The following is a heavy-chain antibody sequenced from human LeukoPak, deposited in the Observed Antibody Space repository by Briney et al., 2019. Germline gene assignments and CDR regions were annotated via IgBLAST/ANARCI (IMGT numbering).Heavy chain of an antibody. V-gene: IGHV6-1*01. CDR3: ARKAGGAFDI. J-gene: IGHJ3*02. D-gene: IGHD4-23*01. Sequence: SQTLSLTCAISGDSVSGNSAAWNWTRQSPSRGLEWLGRTYYRSKWYNEYAVSVKSRITINPDTSKNQFSLQLVSVTPEDTAVYYCARKAGGAFDIWGQGTVVTVSS. CDR1: GDSVSGNSAA. CDR2: TYYRSKWYN.